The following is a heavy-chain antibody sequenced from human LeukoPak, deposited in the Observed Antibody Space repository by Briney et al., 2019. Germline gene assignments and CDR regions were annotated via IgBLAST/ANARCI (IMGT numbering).Heavy chain of an antibody. CDR2: PYHTGST. D-gene: IGHD4-23*01. J-gene: IGHJ4*02. V-gene: IGHV4-38-2*01. CDR1: GYSISSGYY. Sequence: PSETLSLTCAVSGYSISSGYYWGWIRQPPGKGLEWIGSPYHTGSTYYNPSLKRRVTISPDTSKNHFSLKVTSVTAADTAVYYCARHMTTVVTPADYWGQGALVTVSS. CDR3: ARHMTTVVTPADY.